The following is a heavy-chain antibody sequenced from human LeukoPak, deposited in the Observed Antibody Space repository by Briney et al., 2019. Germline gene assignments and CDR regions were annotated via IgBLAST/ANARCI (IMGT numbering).Heavy chain of an antibody. CDR3: ARDHMMSDAFDI. V-gene: IGHV3-21*01. Sequence: GGSLRLSCAASGFTFSSYSMNWVRQAPGKGLEWVSSISSSSSYIYYADSVEGRFTISRDNAKNSLYLQMNSLRAEDTAVYYCARDHMMSDAFDIWGQGTMVTVSS. CDR1: GFTFSSYS. CDR2: ISSSSSYI. D-gene: IGHD3-16*01. J-gene: IGHJ3*02.